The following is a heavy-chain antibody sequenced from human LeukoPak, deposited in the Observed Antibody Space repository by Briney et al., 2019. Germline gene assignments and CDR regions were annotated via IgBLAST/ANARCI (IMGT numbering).Heavy chain of an antibody. CDR2: ISWNSGSI. D-gene: IGHD5-18*01. CDR3: GRERYSYARTPYYSGMDV. V-gene: IGHV3-9*01. J-gene: IGHJ6*04. CDR1: GFTFDDYA. Sequence: GGSLRLSCAASGFTFDDYAMHWVRQAPGKGLEWVSGISWNSGSIGYADSVKGRFTISRDNSKNTLYLQMNSLRAEETAVYYFGRERYSYARTPYYSGMDVWAKGTRVTVSS.